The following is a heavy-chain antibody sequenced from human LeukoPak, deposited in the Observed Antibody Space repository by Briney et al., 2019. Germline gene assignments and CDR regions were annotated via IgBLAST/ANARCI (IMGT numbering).Heavy chain of an antibody. CDR3: AKDGVVVVAANY. CDR2: ISGSGGST. CDR1: GFTFRSDA. Sequence: VGFLWRSCPASGFTFRSDAMSWVRPAPGKGLEWVSAISGSGGSTYYADSVKGRFTISRDNSKNTLYLQMNSLRAEDTAVYYCAKDGVVVVAANYWGRGTLVTVSS. J-gene: IGHJ4*02. V-gene: IGHV3-23*01. D-gene: IGHD2-15*01.